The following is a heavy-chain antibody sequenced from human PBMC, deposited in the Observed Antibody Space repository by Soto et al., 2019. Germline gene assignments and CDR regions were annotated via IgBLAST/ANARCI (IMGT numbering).Heavy chain of an antibody. D-gene: IGHD6-13*01. Sequence: QVQLVQSGAEVKKPGASVKVSCKASGYTFTSYGISWVRQAPGQGLEWMGWISAYNGNTNYAQKLQGRVTMTTDPSTXTAYMELRSLRSDDTAVYYCARETSSSWYPTELDYWGQGTLVTVSS. CDR2: ISAYNGNT. V-gene: IGHV1-18*01. CDR1: GYTFTSYG. J-gene: IGHJ4*02. CDR3: ARETSSSWYPTELDY.